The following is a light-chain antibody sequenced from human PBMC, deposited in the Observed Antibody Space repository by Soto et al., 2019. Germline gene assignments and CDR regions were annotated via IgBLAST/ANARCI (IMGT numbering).Light chain of an antibody. J-gene: IGKJ4*01. CDR2: GAS. CDR1: QSVSSSY. V-gene: IGKV3-20*01. Sequence: EIVLTQSPGTLSLSPGERATLSCRASQSVSSSYLAWYQQKPGQAPRLLIYGASSRATGIPDRFSGSGSGTDFTLTISRQEPEDFAVYCCQQYGSSPLTFGGGTKVEIK. CDR3: QQYGSSPLT.